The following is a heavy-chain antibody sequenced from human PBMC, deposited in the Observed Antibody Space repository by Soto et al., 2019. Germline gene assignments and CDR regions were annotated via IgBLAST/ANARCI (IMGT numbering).Heavy chain of an antibody. CDR1: GFTFSSYW. J-gene: IGHJ5*02. Sequence: GGSLRLSCAASGFTFSSYWMHWVRQAPGKGLVWVSRISSDGSSTSYADSVKGRFTISRDNAEKTLFMQMNSLRADDTAVYYCARVSEVLAGSLDNWFDPWGQGTPVTVSS. D-gene: IGHD6-19*01. CDR3: ARVSEVLAGSLDNWFDP. CDR2: ISSDGSST. V-gene: IGHV3-74*01.